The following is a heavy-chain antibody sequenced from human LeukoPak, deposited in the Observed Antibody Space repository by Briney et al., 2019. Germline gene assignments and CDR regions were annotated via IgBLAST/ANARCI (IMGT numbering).Heavy chain of an antibody. CDR3: ARGLSGGYSYGIDFDY. CDR2: INHSGST. CDR1: GGSFSGYY. Sequence: PSETLSLTCAVYGGSFSGYYWSWIRQPPGKGLEWIGEINHSGSTNYNPSLKSRVTISVDTSKNQFSLKLSSVTAADTAVYYCARGLSGGYSYGIDFDYWGQGTLVTVSS. V-gene: IGHV4-34*01. J-gene: IGHJ4*02. D-gene: IGHD5-18*01.